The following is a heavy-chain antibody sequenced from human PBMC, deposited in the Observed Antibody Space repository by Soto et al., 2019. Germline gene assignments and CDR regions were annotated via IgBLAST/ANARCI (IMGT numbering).Heavy chain of an antibody. J-gene: IGHJ2*01. CDR1: GFTFSTYG. CDR2: ISYNGGNK. CDR3: ARGRGGSDYSWYFDL. V-gene: IGHV3-30*03. Sequence: QVQLVESGGGVVQPGRSLRLSCEASGFTFSTYGMHWVRQAPGKGLEWVAAISYNGGNKHYADSVKGRFTVSRDNSKSTVYVEMNSLTVEDTAVLYCARGRGGSDYSWYFDLWGRGTPVSVSS. D-gene: IGHD1-26*01.